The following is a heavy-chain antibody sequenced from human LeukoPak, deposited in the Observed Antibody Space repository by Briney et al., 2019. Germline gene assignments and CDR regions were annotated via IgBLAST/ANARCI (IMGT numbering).Heavy chain of an antibody. J-gene: IGHJ5*02. CDR3: ARALTFGDPNNWFDP. D-gene: IGHD3-16*01. CDR1: GYTFTSYY. CDR2: INPSGGST. V-gene: IGHV1-46*01. Sequence: ASVKVSCKASGYTFTSYYMHWVRQAPGQGLEWMGIINPSGGSTGYAQKFQGRVTMTRNTSISTAYMELSSLRSEDTAVYYCARALTFGDPNNWFDPWGQGTLVTVSS.